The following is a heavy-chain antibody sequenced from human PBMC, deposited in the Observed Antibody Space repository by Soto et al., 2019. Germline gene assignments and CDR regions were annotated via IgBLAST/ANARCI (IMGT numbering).Heavy chain of an antibody. Sequence: EVHLVESGGGLVQPGRSLRLSCAASGFTFDDYAMHWVSQAPGKGLEWVSGISWNSGTLGYADSVKGRFTISRDNAKKSLHLQMNSLRAEDTGLYYCVKALGEYSGNSLNYWCQGTLVTVSS. CDR3: VKALGEYSGNSLNY. CDR2: ISWNSGTL. J-gene: IGHJ4*02. CDR1: GFTFDDYA. V-gene: IGHV3-9*01. D-gene: IGHD3-10*01.